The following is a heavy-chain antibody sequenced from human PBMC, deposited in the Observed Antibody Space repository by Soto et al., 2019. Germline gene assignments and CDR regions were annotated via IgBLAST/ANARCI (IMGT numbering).Heavy chain of an antibody. CDR1: GYTFISYG. D-gene: IGHD3-22*01. J-gene: IGHJ4*02. CDR3: ARDRLRGYDSSGFYS. CDR2: ISPYNDDT. V-gene: IGHV1-18*01. Sequence: VKVSCKASGYTFISYGISWVRQAPGQGLEWMGWISPYNDDTKYSQKFEDRVTMTTATSTNTVFLELRSLKSDDTAIYYCARDRLRGYDSSGFYSWGQGTMVTVSS.